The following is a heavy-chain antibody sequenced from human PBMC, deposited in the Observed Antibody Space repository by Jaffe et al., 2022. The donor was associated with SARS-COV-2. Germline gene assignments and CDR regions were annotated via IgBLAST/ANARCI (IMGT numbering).Heavy chain of an antibody. Sequence: QLQLQQSGPGLVKPSETLSLTCAVSGGSINTNNYWGWIRQPPGKGLEWIGSVHHSGTTQYNPSLKNRVTMSVDTSKNQFSLKLSSVTAADTAVYYCGRQAQWLIGWNYWGQGILVTVSS. D-gene: IGHD6-19*01. J-gene: IGHJ4*02. CDR1: GGSINTNNY. CDR2: VHHSGTT. CDR3: GRQAQWLIGWNY. V-gene: IGHV4-39*01.